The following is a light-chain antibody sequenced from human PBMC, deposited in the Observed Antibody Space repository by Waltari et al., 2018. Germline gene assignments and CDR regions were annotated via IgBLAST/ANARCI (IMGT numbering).Light chain of an antibody. CDR3: CSYTTTTTWV. Sequence: QSALTQPASVSGSPGQSITISCSGTGSDIGGFNYVSWYQQRPGKAPKLLIYGVSHRPSCVSERFSGSKAGNRASLTISGLQAEDDSDYYCCSYTTTTTWVFGGGTKLTVL. CDR2: GVS. V-gene: IGLV2-14*03. J-gene: IGLJ3*02. CDR1: GSDIGGFNY.